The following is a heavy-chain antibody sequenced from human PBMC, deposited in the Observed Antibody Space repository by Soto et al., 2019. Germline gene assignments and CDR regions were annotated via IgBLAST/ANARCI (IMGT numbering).Heavy chain of an antibody. J-gene: IGHJ5*02. CDR3: ARVKSGSYDWSDP. V-gene: IGHV3-74*01. D-gene: IGHD3-10*01. Sequence: DVQLVESGGGLVQPGGSLRLSCAASGFTFNNYWMHWVRQAPGKGLMWVSRINTDGTRTTYADSGKGLFAISRDNAKNTVYLQMNSLRTDDTAVYFGARVKSGSYDWSDPWGQGTLVTVSS. CDR1: GFTFNNYW. CDR2: INTDGTRT.